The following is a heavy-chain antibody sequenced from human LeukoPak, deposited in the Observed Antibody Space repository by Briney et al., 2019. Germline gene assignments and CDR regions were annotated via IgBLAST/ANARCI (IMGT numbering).Heavy chain of an antibody. CDR1: GGTFGTDA. Sequence: SVKVSCKASGGTFGTDAISWVRQAPGQGLECLGRIIPILGIPKYEQQFQGRVTITADKSTSVAYMELSSLRSDDTAVYYCARVNDNWSYAMDVWGQGTRSPSP. V-gene: IGHV1-69*04. CDR2: IIPILGIP. J-gene: IGHJ6*02. D-gene: IGHD3-9*01. CDR3: ARVNDNWSYAMDV.